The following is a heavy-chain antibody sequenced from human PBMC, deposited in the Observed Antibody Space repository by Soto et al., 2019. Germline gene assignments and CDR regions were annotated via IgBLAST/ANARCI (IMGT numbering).Heavy chain of an antibody. J-gene: IGHJ3*02. CDR3: TSLVAYSSRWLI. Sequence: PGGSLRLSCAASGFTFSNAWMSWVRQAPGKGLEWVGRIKSKTDGGTTDYAAPVKGRFTISRDDSKNTLYLQMNSLKTEDTAVYYFTSLVAYSSRWLIWGQGTMVTV. CDR2: IKSKTDGGTT. V-gene: IGHV3-15*01. CDR1: GFTFSNAW. D-gene: IGHD6-13*01.